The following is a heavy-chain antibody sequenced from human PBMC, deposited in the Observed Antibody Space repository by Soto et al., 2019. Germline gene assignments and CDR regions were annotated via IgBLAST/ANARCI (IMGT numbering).Heavy chain of an antibody. Sequence: AASVKVSCKASGYTFTSYGISWVRQAPGQGLEWMGWISAYNGNTNYAQKLQGRVTMTTDTSTSTAYMELRSLRSDDTAVYYCASKITGTTGYYYYYGMDVWGQGTTVTVSS. CDR2: ISAYNGNT. D-gene: IGHD1-7*01. J-gene: IGHJ6*02. CDR3: ASKITGTTGYYYYYGMDV. V-gene: IGHV1-18*01. CDR1: GYTFTSYG.